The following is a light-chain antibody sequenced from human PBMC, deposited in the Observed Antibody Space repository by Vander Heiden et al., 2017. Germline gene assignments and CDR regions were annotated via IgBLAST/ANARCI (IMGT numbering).Light chain of an antibody. Sequence: SFVLAQPPSVSLAPGQTAKITCAGDNIGATSVHWYQQKPGQAPVVVVYDDSDRPSGIPERFSGSNSENTATLTISGVEAGDEADYYCQVSDHINHYVVFGGGTKLTVL. J-gene: IGLJ2*01. V-gene: IGLV3-21*02. CDR3: QVSDHINHYVV. CDR2: DDS. CDR1: NIGATS.